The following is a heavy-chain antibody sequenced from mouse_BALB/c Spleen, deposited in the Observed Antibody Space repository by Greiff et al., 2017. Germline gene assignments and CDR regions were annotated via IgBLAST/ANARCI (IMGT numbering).Heavy chain of an antibody. CDR1: GFTFRDYY. J-gene: IGHJ4*01. CDR2: ISDGGSYT. CDR3: ARARNYGAMDY. D-gene: IGHD1-2*01. V-gene: IGHV5-4*02. Sequence: EVKVVESGGGLVKPGGSLKLSCAASGFTFRDYYMYWVRQTPEKRLEWVATISDGGSYTYYPDSVKGRFTISRDNAKNNLYLQMSSLKSEDTAMYYCARARNYGAMDYWGQGTSVTVSS.